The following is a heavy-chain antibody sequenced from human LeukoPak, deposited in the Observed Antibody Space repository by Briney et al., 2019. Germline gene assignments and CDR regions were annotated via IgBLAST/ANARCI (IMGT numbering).Heavy chain of an antibody. V-gene: IGHV1-18*01. J-gene: IGHJ3*02. CDR3: ARFFYSGNYYGAFDI. CDR1: GYTFTSYG. CDR2: ISAYNGNT. Sequence: AASVKVSCKASGYTFTSYGIIWVRQAPGQGLECVGWISAYNGNTNYAQKLQGRVTMTTDTSTSTAYMELRSLRSDDTAVYYCARFFYSGNYYGAFDIWGQGTMVTVSS. D-gene: IGHD1-26*01.